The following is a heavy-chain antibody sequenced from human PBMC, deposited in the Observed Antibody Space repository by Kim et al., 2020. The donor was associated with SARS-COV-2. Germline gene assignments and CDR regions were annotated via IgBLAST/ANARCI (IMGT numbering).Heavy chain of an antibody. Sequence: SVKVSCKASGGTFSSYAISWVRQAPGQGLEWMGGIIPIFGTANYAQKFQGRVTINADESTSTAYMELSSLRSEDTAMYYCARVSGSYSLNRPPGYWGQGTLVTVSS. V-gene: IGHV1-69*13. CDR2: IIPIFGTA. J-gene: IGHJ4*02. D-gene: IGHD1-26*01. CDR3: ARVSGSYSLNRPPGY. CDR1: GGTFSSYA.